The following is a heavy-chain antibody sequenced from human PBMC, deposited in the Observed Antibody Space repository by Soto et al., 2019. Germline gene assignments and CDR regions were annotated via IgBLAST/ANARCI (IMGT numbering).Heavy chain of an antibody. D-gene: IGHD2-15*01. CDR3: ARRWGSAADY. V-gene: IGHV4-59*08. CDR2: IYYIGST. CDR1: GGSISNYY. Sequence: PSETLSLTCTVSGGSISNYYWSWIRQPPGKGLEWIGYIYYIGSTNYNPSFKSRVTISIDTSKNQFSLKLSSVTAADTAVYYCARRWGSAADYWGQGTLVTVSS. J-gene: IGHJ4*02.